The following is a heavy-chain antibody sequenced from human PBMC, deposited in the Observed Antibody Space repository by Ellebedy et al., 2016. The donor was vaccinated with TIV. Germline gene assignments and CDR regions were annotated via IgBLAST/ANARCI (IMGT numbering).Heavy chain of an antibody. V-gene: IGHV4-39*01. CDR2: IYDSGST. CDR3: ARHHTVERGAIDY. D-gene: IGHD1-1*01. Sequence: MPSETLSLTCTVSGGSISSPSYYWGSIRQPPGKGLEWIGSIYDSGSTYYYPSLKSRVTMSIDTSKNQFSLKLSSVTTADTAVYYCARHHTVERGAIDYWGQGTLVTVSS. J-gene: IGHJ4*02. CDR1: GGSISSPSYY.